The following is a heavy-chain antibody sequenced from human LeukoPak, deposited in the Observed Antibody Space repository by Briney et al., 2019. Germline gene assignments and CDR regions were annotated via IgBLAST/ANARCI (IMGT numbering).Heavy chain of an antibody. CDR1: GGSISSSSYY. Sequence: SETLSLTCTVSGGSISSSSYYWGWIRQPPGKGLEWIGSIYYSGSTYYNPPLKSRVTISVDTSKNQFSLKLSSVTAADTAVYYCARHSGDYGDYFDYWGQGTLVTVSS. D-gene: IGHD4-17*01. CDR3: ARHSGDYGDYFDY. CDR2: IYYSGST. V-gene: IGHV4-39*01. J-gene: IGHJ4*02.